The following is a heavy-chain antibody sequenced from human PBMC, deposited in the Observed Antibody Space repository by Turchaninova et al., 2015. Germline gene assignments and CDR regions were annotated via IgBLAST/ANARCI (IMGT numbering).Heavy chain of an antibody. CDR2: IGSSISTI. V-gene: IGHV3-48*04. Sequence: EVQLVASGGGLVQPGGSLRLSCAAAGFTFSSYSVNWVRQAPGRGLEWVSYIGSSISTIDYSNSGKGRFTIARDNAKNSLLLQMNSRRADDTAVYYCARDVAAAGNYYWGQGTLVTVSS. CDR3: ARDVAAAGNYY. CDR1: GFTFSSYS. J-gene: IGHJ4*02. D-gene: IGHD6-13*01.